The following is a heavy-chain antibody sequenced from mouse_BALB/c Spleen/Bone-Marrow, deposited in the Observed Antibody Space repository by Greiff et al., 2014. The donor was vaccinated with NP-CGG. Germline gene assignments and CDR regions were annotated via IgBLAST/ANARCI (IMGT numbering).Heavy chain of an antibody. CDR2: IDPANGNT. V-gene: IGHV14-3*02. Sequence: VQLQQSGAELVKPGASVKLSCTASGFNIKDTYMHWVKQRPEQGLEWIGRIDPANGNTKYDPKFQGKATITADTSSNTAYLQLSSLTSEDTAVYYCARSYSSSPFDYWGQGTTLTVSS. CDR3: ARSYSSSPFDY. D-gene: IGHD1-1*01. J-gene: IGHJ2*01. CDR1: GFNIKDTY.